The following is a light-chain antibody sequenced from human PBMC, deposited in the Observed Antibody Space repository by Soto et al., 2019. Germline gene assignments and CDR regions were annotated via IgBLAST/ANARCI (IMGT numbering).Light chain of an antibody. CDR3: QPFNGYLLV. Sequence: DIQLTQSPSFLSAFVGDTVTITCRASQAMSTYLAWYQQKPGKVPKLLIRSASTLQSGVPPRFSGGGSGTEFTLTISILQPDDSGIYYSQPFNGYLLVFGGGTNVAIK. J-gene: IGKJ4*01. V-gene: IGKV1-9*01. CDR1: QAMSTY. CDR2: SAS.